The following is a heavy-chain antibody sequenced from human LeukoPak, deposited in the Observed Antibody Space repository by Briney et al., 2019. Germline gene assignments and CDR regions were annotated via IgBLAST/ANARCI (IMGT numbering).Heavy chain of an antibody. D-gene: IGHD5-18*01. J-gene: IGHJ4*02. CDR1: GGSISSSSYY. CDR3: ASYLGREQLWLRGIQDY. CDR2: IYYSGST. Sequence: SETLSLTCTVSGGSISSSSYYWGWIRQPPGKGLEWIGSIYYSGSTYYNPSLKSRVTISVDTSKNQFSLKLSSVTAADTAVYYCASYLGREQLWLRGIQDYWGQGTLVTVSS. V-gene: IGHV4-39*01.